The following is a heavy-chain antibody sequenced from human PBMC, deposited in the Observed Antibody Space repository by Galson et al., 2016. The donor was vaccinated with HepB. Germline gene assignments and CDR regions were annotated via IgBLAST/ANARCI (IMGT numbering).Heavy chain of an antibody. J-gene: IGHJ2*01. CDR1: GGTFSKSG. CDR3: ARTRGGYYDSSASRYFDV. Sequence: SVKVSCKASGGTFSKSGISWVRQAPGQGLEWVGGIIPDFGTSKSAQKFQDRVTFTADASSSTAYMDLRSLRSEDTAVYYCARTRGGYYDSSASRYFDVWGRGTLVTVSS. CDR2: IIPDFGTS. D-gene: IGHD3-22*01. V-gene: IGHV1-69*13.